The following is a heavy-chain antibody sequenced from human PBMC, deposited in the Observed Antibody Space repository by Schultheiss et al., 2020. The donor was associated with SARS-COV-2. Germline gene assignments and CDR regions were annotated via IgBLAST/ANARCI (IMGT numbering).Heavy chain of an antibody. CDR2: IWYDGSNK. D-gene: IGHD6-6*01. V-gene: IGHV3-33*08. CDR1: GFTFSNAW. Sequence: GGSLRLSCAASGFTFSNAWMNWVRQAPGKGLEWVAVIWYDGSNKYYADSVKGRFTISRDNAKNSLYLQMNSLRAEDTAVYYCARRTWWYSSSSLLDYWGQGTLVTVSS. CDR3: ARRTWWYSSSSLLDY. J-gene: IGHJ4*02.